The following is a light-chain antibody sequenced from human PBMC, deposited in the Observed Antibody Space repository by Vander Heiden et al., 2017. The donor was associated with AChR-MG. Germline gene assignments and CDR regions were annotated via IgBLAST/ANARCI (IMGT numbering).Light chain of an antibody. CDR2: TNN. CDR1: GSNIGANF. V-gene: IGLV1-47*01. CDR3: AAWDDDFWL. J-gene: IGLJ3*02. Sequence: QSVLTQPPSASGTPGQTVTIPCSGRGSNIGANFVHWYQQFPGRAPKLLIHTNNQRPSGVPDRFSGFKSGTSASLAISGLRSEDEAVYYCAAWDDDFWLFGGGTKLTVL.